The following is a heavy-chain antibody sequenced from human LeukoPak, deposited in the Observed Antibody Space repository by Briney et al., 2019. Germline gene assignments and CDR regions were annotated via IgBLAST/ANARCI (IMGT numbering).Heavy chain of an antibody. J-gene: IGHJ5*02. CDR1: GGTFSSYA. V-gene: IGHV1-69*13. Sequence: SVTVSCTASGGTFSSYAISWVRQAPGQGLEWMGGIIPIFGTANYAQKFQGRVTITADESTSTAYVELSSLRSEDTAVYYCARALLPQYGFDPWAREPWSPSPQ. D-gene: IGHD3-10*01. CDR3: ARALLPQYGFDP. CDR2: IIPIFGTA.